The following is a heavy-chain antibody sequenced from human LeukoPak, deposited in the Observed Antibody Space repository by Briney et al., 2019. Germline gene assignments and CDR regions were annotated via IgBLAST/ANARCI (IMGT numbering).Heavy chain of an antibody. CDR1: GGSLASYY. CDR3: ARGRGDWNYVELFDY. Sequence: SETLSLTCTVSGGSLASYYWNWIRQPPGKGLEWIGHIYFSGSTKYNPSLKSRVTISVDTSKNQFSLKLSSVTAADTAVYYCARGRGDWNYVELFDYWGQGTLVTVSS. J-gene: IGHJ4*02. V-gene: IGHV4-59*01. CDR2: IYFSGST. D-gene: IGHD1-7*01.